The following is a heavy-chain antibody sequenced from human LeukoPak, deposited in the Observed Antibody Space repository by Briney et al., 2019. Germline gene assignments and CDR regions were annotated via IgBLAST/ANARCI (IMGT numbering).Heavy chain of an antibody. Sequence: ASVKVSCKASGGTFSSYAISWVRQAPGQGLEWMGGIIPIFGTANYAQKFQGRVTITTDEPTSTAYMELSSLRSEDTAVYYCARNTWGRGYFDYWGQGTLVTVSS. CDR2: IIPIFGTA. CDR1: GGTFSSYA. V-gene: IGHV1-69*05. D-gene: IGHD3-16*01. CDR3: ARNTWGRGYFDY. J-gene: IGHJ4*02.